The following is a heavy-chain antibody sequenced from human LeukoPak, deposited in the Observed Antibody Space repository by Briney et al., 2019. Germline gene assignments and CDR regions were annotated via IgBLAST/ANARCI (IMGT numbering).Heavy chain of an antibody. J-gene: IGHJ6*02. CDR2: ISYDGSNK. D-gene: IGHD2-21*02. CDR1: GFTFSSYA. CDR3: AREVEYCGGDCYSNYGMDV. V-gene: IGHV3-30-3*01. Sequence: PGGSLRLSCAASGFTFSSYAMRWVRQAPGKGLEWVAVISYDGSNKYYADSVKGRFTISRDNSKNTLYLQMNSLRAEDTAVYYCAREVEYCGGDCYSNYGMDVWGQGTTVTVSS.